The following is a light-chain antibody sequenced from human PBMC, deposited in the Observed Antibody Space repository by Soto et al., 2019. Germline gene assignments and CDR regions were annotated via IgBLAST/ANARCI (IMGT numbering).Light chain of an antibody. CDR1: SSDVGSYNV. V-gene: IGLV2-23*01. CDR2: EGS. CDR3: CSYAGSSTLGV. J-gene: IGLJ3*02. Sequence: QSVLTQPASVSGSPGQSITISCTETSSDVGSYNVVSWYQQHPGKAPKYMIYEGSKRPSGGSNRFSGSKSRNTTSLTIAGLPVEDEADYNCCSYAGSSTLGVFGEGTKLTVL.